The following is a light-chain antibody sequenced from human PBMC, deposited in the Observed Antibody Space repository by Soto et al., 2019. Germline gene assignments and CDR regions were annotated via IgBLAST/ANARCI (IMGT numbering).Light chain of an antibody. J-gene: IGLJ1*01. V-gene: IGLV2-14*01. CDR1: SSDVGGYNY. CDR3: SSYTSSSTGV. CDR2: EVS. Sequence: QSVLTQPASVSGSPGQSITISCTGTSSDVGGYNYVSWYQQHPGKAPKLMIYEVSNRPSGVSNRFSGSKSGNTASQTISGLQAEDEADYYCSSYTSSSTGVFGTGTKVTVL.